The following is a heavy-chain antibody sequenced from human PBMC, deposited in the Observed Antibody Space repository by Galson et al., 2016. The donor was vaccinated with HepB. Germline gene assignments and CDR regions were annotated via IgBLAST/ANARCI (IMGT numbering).Heavy chain of an antibody. CDR1: GFTFSSYA. D-gene: IGHD6-19*01. CDR2: VNNNNNP. J-gene: IGHJ4*02. CDR3: AKDHPSSGWPTFDY. V-gene: IGHV3-23*01. Sequence: SLRLSCAASGFTFSSYAMSLVRQTPDKGLEWVASVNNNNNPYYANSAMGRFTVSRDNSKNTLFLQMNSLRDEDTAVYYCAKDHPSSGWPTFDYWGQGILVTVSS.